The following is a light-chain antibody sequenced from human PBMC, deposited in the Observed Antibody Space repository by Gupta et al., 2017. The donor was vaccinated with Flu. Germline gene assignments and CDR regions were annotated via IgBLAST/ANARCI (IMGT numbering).Light chain of an antibody. CDR3: QQYNSYSPWT. CDR2: KAS. V-gene: IGKV1-5*03. J-gene: IGKJ1*01. Sequence: DIHLPHSPSTLSVSVGDRVTITCRASQSISSWLAWYQQKPGKAPKLLIYKASSLESGVPSRFSGSGSGTEFTLTISSLQPDDFATYYCQQYNSYSPWTFGQGTKVEIK. CDR1: QSISSW.